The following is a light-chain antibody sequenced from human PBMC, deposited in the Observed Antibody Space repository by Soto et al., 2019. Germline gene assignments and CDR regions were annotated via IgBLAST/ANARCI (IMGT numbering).Light chain of an antibody. J-gene: IGKJ1*01. V-gene: IGKV1-5*03. Sequence: DIQMTQSPSTLSASVGDRGTITCRASQSISSWLAWYQQKPGKAPKLLIYKASSLESGVPSRFSGSGSGTEFTLTISSLQPDDFATYYCQQYWTFGQGTKVEIK. CDR2: KAS. CDR3: QQYWT. CDR1: QSISSW.